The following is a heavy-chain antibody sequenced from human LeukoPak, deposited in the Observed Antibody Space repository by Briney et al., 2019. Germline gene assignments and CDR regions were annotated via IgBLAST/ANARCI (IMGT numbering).Heavy chain of an antibody. Sequence: GGSLRLSCAASGFSFSSYSMNWVRQAPGKGLEWVSSISSSSSYIYYADSVKGRFTISRDNAKNSLYLQMNSLRAEDTAVYYCAKSMDILTGYLWSLDYWGQGTLVTVSS. CDR1: GFSFSSYS. V-gene: IGHV3-21*01. D-gene: IGHD3-9*01. J-gene: IGHJ4*02. CDR2: ISSSSSYI. CDR3: AKSMDILTGYLWSLDY.